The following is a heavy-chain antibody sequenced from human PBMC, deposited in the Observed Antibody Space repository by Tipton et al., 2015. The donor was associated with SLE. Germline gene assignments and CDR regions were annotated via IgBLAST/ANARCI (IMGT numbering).Heavy chain of an antibody. CDR3: ATGSGSLRY. D-gene: IGHD2-15*01. Sequence: TLSLTCTVSCGSVNSGSYYCTWMRPPAGAGLELIGRIHTGGSTNYNPSLKSRVTISLDKSKNLFSLNLASVTAADTAAYYCATGSGSLRYWGQGLQVTVSS. J-gene: IGHJ4*02. V-gene: IGHV4-61*02. CDR1: CGSVNSGSYY. CDR2: IHTGGST.